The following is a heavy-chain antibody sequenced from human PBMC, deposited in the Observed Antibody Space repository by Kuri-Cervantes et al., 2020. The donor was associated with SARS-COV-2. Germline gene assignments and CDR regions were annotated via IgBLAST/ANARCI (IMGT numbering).Heavy chain of an antibody. V-gene: IGHV1-2*02. CDR2: INPNSGGT. Sequence: ASVKVSCKASGYTFTGYYMHWVRQAPGQELERMGWINPNSGGTNYAQKFQGRVTMTRDTSISTAYMELSRLRSDDTAVYYCARDPEWSVNSWFDPWGQGTLVTVSS. CDR3: ARDPEWSVNSWFDP. D-gene: IGHD2-8*01. CDR1: GYTFTGYY. J-gene: IGHJ5*02.